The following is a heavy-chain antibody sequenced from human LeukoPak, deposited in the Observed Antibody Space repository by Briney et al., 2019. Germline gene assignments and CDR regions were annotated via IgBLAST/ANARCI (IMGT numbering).Heavy chain of an antibody. CDR3: ARPDNMVRGFS. CDR2: INPNGGVT. Sequence: ASVKVSCKASGYTFTGYYMHWVRQAPGQGLEWMGWINPNGGVTNFAQKSQGRVTMTRDTSISTAYMELSRLRSDDTAVYYCARPDNMVRGFSWGQGTLVTVSS. J-gene: IGHJ5*02. D-gene: IGHD3-10*01. CDR1: GYTFTGYY. V-gene: IGHV1-2*02.